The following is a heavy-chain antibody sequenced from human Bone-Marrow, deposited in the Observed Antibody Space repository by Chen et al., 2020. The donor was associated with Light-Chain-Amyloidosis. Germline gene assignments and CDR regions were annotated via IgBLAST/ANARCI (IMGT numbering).Heavy chain of an antibody. CDR2: IYPDDSDA. CDR1: GYTFPNYW. Sequence: EVQLEQSGPEVKKPGESLKISCKGSGYTFPNYWIGWVRQMPGKGLEWMWVIYPDDSDARYSSSFEGQVTISADKSIPTAYLQWRSLKASDTAMYYCARRRDGYNFDYWGQGTLVTVSS. V-gene: IGHV5-51*01. J-gene: IGHJ4*02. D-gene: IGHD5-12*01. CDR3: ARRRDGYNFDY.